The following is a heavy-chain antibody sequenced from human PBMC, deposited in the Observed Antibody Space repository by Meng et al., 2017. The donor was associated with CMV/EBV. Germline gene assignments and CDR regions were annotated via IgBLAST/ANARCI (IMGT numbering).Heavy chain of an antibody. Sequence: SETLSLTCTVSGGSISSSSYYWGWIRQPPGKGLEWIGSIYHRGSTYYNPSLKSRVTISVDTSKNQFSLKLSSVTAADTAVYYCARVAMVRGVITSYYFDYWGQGTLVTVSS. J-gene: IGHJ4*02. D-gene: IGHD3-10*01. CDR3: ARVAMVRGVITSYYFDY. V-gene: IGHV4-39*07. CDR1: GGSISSSSYY. CDR2: IYHRGST.